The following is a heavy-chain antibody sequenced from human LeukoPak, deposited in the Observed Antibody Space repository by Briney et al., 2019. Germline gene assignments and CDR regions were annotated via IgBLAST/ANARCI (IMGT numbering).Heavy chain of an antibody. Sequence: SETLSLTCTVSGGSISSSSYYWGWIRQPPGKGLEWIGSIYYSGSTYYNPSLKSRLTISVHTSKNQFSLKLSSVTAADTAVYYCARDLGYYYGSGSYQVGDYWGQGTLVTVSS. CDR2: IYYSGST. D-gene: IGHD3-10*01. J-gene: IGHJ4*02. CDR1: GGSISSSSYY. V-gene: IGHV4-39*07. CDR3: ARDLGYYYGSGSYQVGDY.